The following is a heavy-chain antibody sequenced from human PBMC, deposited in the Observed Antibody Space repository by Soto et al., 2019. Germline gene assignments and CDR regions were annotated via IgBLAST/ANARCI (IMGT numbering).Heavy chain of an antibody. Sequence: EVQLLESGGGLVQPGGSLRLSCAASGLTFSSYAMNWVRQAPGKGLEWVSGISGSGGGTYYADSVKDRFTISRDNFKNTLYLQMNSLRAEDTAVYYCATALYYYGSGSLYNFDHWGQGTLVTVSP. CDR1: GLTFSSYA. J-gene: IGHJ4*02. V-gene: IGHV3-23*01. CDR2: ISGSGGGT. CDR3: ATALYYYGSGSLYNFDH. D-gene: IGHD3-10*01.